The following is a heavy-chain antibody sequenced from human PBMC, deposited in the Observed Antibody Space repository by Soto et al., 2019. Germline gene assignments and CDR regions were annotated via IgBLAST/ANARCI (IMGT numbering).Heavy chain of an antibody. CDR3: ARDTV. Sequence: QVQLQESGPGLVKPSETLSLTCTVSGGSISSYYWSWIRQPPGKGLEWIGYIYYSGSTNYNPSLKSRVTISVDTSKNQFSLKLSSVTAADTAVYYCARDTVWGQGTLVTVSS. V-gene: IGHV4-59*01. J-gene: IGHJ4*02. D-gene: IGHD4-17*01. CDR1: GGSISSYY. CDR2: IYYSGST.